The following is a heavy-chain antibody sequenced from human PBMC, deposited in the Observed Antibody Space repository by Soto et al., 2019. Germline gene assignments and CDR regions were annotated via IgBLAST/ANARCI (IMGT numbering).Heavy chain of an antibody. Sequence: PGGSLRLSCAASGFTFSSYSMNWVRQAPGKGLEWVSSISSSSSYIYYADSVKGRFTISRDNAKNSLYLQMNSLRAEDTAVYYCARDLAPIAARPSYYYYGMDVWGQGTTVTVSS. CDR3: ARDLAPIAARPSYYYYGMDV. CDR2: ISSSSSYI. CDR1: GFTFSSYS. V-gene: IGHV3-21*04. D-gene: IGHD6-6*01. J-gene: IGHJ6*02.